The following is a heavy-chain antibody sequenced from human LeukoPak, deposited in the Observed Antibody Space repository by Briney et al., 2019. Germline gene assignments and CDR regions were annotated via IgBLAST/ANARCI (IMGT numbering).Heavy chain of an antibody. J-gene: IGHJ4*02. CDR3: ARRSRGSPPYYFDS. Sequence: GGSLRLSCAASGFSFSSYWMHWVRQAPGKGLVWVARINSDGSTTNYADYVKGRFTISRDNAKNTLYLQMNSLRAEDTAVYYCARRSRGSPPYYFDSWGQETLVTVSS. D-gene: IGHD1-26*01. CDR1: GFSFSSYW. CDR2: INSDGSTT. V-gene: IGHV3-74*01.